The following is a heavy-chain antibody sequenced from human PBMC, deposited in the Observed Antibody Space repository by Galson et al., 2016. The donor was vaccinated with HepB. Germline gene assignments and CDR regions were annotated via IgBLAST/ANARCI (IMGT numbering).Heavy chain of an antibody. CDR1: GYTFTDYY. J-gene: IGHJ5*02. Sequence: SVKVSCKVSGYTFTDYYIHWVRQAPGQGLEWMGWINPNSGGTNSAQKFQGRFTMTRDTSINTVYMELSRLRFDDTAVYYCARVSLVRWSYNWFDPWSQGTLVTVSS. D-gene: IGHD2-8*02. CDR3: ARVSLVRWSYNWFDP. V-gene: IGHV1-2*02. CDR2: INPNSGGT.